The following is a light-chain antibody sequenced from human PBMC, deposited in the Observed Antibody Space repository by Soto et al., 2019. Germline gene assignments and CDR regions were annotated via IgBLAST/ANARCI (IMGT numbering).Light chain of an antibody. J-gene: IGLJ1*01. Sequence: QSALTQPASVSGSPGQSITISCTGTSSEVGGYNYVSWYQQYPGKAPKLMIYEVSNRPSGVSNRFSGSKSGNTASLTISGLQAEDEADYYCTSYIRSSTLDYVFGTGTKLTVL. V-gene: IGLV2-14*01. CDR3: TSYIRSSTLDYV. CDR1: SSEVGGYNY. CDR2: EVS.